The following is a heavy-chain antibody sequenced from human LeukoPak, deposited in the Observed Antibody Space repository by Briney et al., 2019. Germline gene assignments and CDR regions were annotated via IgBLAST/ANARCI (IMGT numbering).Heavy chain of an antibody. CDR2: IKSKTDGGTT. J-gene: IGHJ6*02. Sequence: GGSLRLSCAASGFTFSSYAMHWVRQAPGKGLEWVGRIKSKTDGGTTDYAAPVKGRFTISRDDSKNTLYLQMNSLKTEDTAVYYCTTEGLYYDFWSGYHGYYYYGMDVWGQGTTVTVSS. D-gene: IGHD3-3*01. V-gene: IGHV3-15*01. CDR3: TTEGLYYDFWSGYHGYYYYGMDV. CDR1: GFTFSSYA.